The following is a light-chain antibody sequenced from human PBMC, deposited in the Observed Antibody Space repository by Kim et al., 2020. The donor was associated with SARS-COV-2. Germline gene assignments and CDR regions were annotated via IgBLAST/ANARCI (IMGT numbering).Light chain of an antibody. J-gene: IGKJ4*01. CDR3: QQRHSWPLT. Sequence: SPGERASLSCRARQSVSNNSLVWYQQKSGQAPRLLIYGAFTRATGVPARFSGSGSGTDFTLTISSLEPEDFAVYYCQQRHSWPLTFGGGTKVDIK. CDR2: GAF. CDR1: QSVSNNS. V-gene: IGKV3-11*01.